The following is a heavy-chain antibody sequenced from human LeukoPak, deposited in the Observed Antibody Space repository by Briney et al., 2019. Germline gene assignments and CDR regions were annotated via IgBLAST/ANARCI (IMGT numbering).Heavy chain of an antibody. CDR2: INHSGST. J-gene: IGHJ5*02. CDR3: ARRRPSFNPGGAWFDP. D-gene: IGHD2-21*01. Sequence: SETLSLTCAVYGGSFSGYYWSWIRQPPGKGPEWIGEINHSGSTNYNPSLKSRVTISVDTSKNQFSLKLSSVTAADTAVYYCARRRPSFNPGGAWFDPWGQGTLVTVSS. CDR1: GGSFSGYY. V-gene: IGHV4-34*01.